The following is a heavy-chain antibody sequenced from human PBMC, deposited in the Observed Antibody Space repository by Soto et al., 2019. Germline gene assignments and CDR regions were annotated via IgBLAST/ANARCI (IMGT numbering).Heavy chain of an antibody. Sequence: QVQLQESGPGLVKPSETLSLTCTVSGGSISSYYWSWIRQPPGKGLEWIGDIYYSGSTNYNPTLKRRVTIPVDTSKNQFALKLSSGTAADTAVYDCARRDGGTYDYWGKGTLVNVSS. CDR1: GGSISSYY. CDR3: ARRDGGTYDY. D-gene: IGHD2-15*01. V-gene: IGHV4-59*08. CDR2: IYYSGST. J-gene: IGHJ4*02.